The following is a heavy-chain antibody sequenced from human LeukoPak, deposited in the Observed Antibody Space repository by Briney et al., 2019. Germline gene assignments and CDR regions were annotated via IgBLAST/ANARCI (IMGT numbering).Heavy chain of an antibody. CDR1: AYAFTGYY. Sequence: SVTVSFTSSAYAFTGYYMHWIRQAPGQGLEWMGWINPNSGGTNYAQKFQGRVTLTRYMSTSTDYLELSSLRSEDTAVDYCARDNSVRDEAWWFNPWGQGTLVTVSS. CDR3: ARDNSVRDEAWWFNP. J-gene: IGHJ5*02. V-gene: IGHV1-2*02. D-gene: IGHD5-24*01. CDR2: INPNSGGT.